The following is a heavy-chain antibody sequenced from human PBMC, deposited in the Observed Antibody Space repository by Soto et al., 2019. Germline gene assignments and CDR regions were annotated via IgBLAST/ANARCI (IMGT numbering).Heavy chain of an antibody. J-gene: IGHJ4*02. Sequence: SVKVSCKASGGTFSSYTISWVRQAPGQGLEWMGGIIPIFGTANYAQKFQGRVTITADESTSTAYMELSSLRSEDTAVYYFAIDLPLGYYYDSSGYYALAYWGQGTLVTVSS. CDR2: IIPIFGTA. CDR1: GGTFSSYT. V-gene: IGHV1-69*13. CDR3: AIDLPLGYYYDSSGYYALAY. D-gene: IGHD3-22*01.